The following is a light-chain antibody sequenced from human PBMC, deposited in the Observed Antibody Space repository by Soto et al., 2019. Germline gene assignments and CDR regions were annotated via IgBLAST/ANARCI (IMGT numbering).Light chain of an antibody. J-gene: IGKJ4*01. CDR2: GAS. Sequence: EIVMTQSPATLSVSPVDSATLPCRASQSINRDLAWYEQKPGQTPRRVIYGASTWGTGVPPRFTGSGSGTEFTLTISSLQSEDFAVYYCQHYKTWPLAFGGGTKVDIK. CDR3: QHYKTWPLA. CDR1: QSINRD. V-gene: IGKV3D-15*01.